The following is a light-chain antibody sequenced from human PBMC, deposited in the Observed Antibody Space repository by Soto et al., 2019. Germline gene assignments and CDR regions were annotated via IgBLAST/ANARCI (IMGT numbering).Light chain of an antibody. CDR3: SSYTTRSTVV. V-gene: IGLV2-14*03. CDR2: DVT. Sequence: QSVLTQPASVSGSPGQSITISCTGTSSDVGAYNYVSWYQHLPGKAPKLMIYDVTNRPSGVSNRFSGSQSGNTASLTISGLQAEDEADYYCSSYTTRSTVVFGGGTKLTVL. J-gene: IGLJ2*01. CDR1: SSDVGAYNY.